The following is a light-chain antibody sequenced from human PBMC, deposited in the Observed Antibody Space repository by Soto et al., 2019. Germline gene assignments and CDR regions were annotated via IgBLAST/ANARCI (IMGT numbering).Light chain of an antibody. CDR3: VLYMGRGIWV. CDR1: SGSVSTNNY. V-gene: IGLV8-61*01. CDR2: RTN. Sequence: QALVTQVPLFSVSPGGTVTLTCALSSGSVSTNNYPSWCQQTPGQAPRTLIFRTNTRSSGVPDRFSGSILGNKAALTITGAQADDESDYYCVLYMGRGIWVFGGGTKLTVL. J-gene: IGLJ3*02.